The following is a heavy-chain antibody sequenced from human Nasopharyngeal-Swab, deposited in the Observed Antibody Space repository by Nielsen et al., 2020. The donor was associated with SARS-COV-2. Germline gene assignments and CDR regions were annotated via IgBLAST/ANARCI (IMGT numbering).Heavy chain of an antibody. Sequence: GESLKISCAASGFTFSRYTMHWVRQAPGKGLEWVAVISYDGSNKYYADSVKGRFTISRGISKNTLYLQMNSLRAEDTAVFYCASTPLDSSGYYYAFHYWGRGTLATVSS. J-gene: IGHJ4*02. D-gene: IGHD3-22*01. CDR2: ISYDGSNK. CDR1: GFTFSRYT. V-gene: IGHV3-30-3*01. CDR3: ASTPLDSSGYYYAFHY.